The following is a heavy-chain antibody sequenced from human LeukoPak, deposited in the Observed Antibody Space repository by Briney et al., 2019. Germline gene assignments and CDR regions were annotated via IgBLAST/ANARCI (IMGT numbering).Heavy chain of an antibody. Sequence: PGGSLRPSWAASGFTVRCKYMSRVRQGPGKGLGGGSVIYSGGIAYTADSVRGRFTLSRENSKNTLYLQMNGLRAENTAVYYCARGRSITLLRGVAMSDGFDIWGQGTMVAVSS. J-gene: IGHJ3*02. D-gene: IGHD3-10*01. CDR2: IYSGGIA. V-gene: IGHV3-53*01. CDR1: GFTVRCKY. CDR3: ARGRSITLLRGVAMSDGFDI.